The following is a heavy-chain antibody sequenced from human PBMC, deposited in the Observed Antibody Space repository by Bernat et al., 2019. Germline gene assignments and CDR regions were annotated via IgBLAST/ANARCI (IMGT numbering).Heavy chain of an antibody. V-gene: IGHV3-21*01. CDR3: ARWVGDGNFDY. Sequence: EVQLVESGGGLVKPGGSLRLSCAASGFTFSSYSMNWVRQAPGKGLEWVSSISSSSSYIHYADSVKGRFTISRDNAKNSLYLQMNSLRAEDTAVYYCARWVGDGNFDYWGQGTLVTVSS. CDR2: ISSSSSYI. D-gene: IGHD3-16*01. J-gene: IGHJ4*02. CDR1: GFTFSSYS.